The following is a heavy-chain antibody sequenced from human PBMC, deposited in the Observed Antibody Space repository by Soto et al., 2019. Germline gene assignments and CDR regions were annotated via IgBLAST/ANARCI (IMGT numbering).Heavy chain of an antibody. D-gene: IGHD3-3*01. CDR3: AKPEGTVSYYDFWSGYSSTWTNMDV. CDR1: GFTFSSYG. V-gene: IGHV3-30*18. Sequence: GGSLRLSCAASGFTFSSYGMHWVRQAPGKGLEWVAVISYDGSNKYYADSVKGRFTISRDNSKNTLYLQMNSLRAEVTAVYYCAKPEGTVSYYDFWSGYSSTWTNMDVWGQGTTVTVSS. J-gene: IGHJ6*02. CDR2: ISYDGSNK.